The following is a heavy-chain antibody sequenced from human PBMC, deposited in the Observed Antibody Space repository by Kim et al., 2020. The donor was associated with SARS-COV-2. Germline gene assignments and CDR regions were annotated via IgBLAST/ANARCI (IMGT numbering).Heavy chain of an antibody. D-gene: IGHD6-13*01. Sequence: GSLRLSCAASGFTVSSNYMSWVRQAPGKGLEWVSVIYSGGSTYYADSVKGRFTISRHNSKNTLYLQMNSLRAEDTAVYYCARAEGVAAGPFDYWGQGTLVTVSS. J-gene: IGHJ4*02. CDR2: IYSGGST. CDR1: GFTVSSNY. CDR3: ARAEGVAAGPFDY. V-gene: IGHV3-53*04.